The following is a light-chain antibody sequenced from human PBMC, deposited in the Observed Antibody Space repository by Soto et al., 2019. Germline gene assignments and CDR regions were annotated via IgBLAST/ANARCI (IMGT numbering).Light chain of an antibody. CDR1: QSVLYSSNNKNY. J-gene: IGKJ3*01. V-gene: IGKV4-1*01. CDR3: QQYYSTPLFT. CDR2: WAS. Sequence: DIVMTQSPDSLAVSLGERATVNCKSSQSVLYSSNNKNYVAWYQQKPGQPPRLLIYWASTRESGVPDRFSGSGSGKDFTLTISILQPEDVAVYYFQQYYSTPLFTFGPGNKGEIK.